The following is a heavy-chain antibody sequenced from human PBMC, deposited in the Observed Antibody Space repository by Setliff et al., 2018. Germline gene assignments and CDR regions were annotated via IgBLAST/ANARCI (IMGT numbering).Heavy chain of an antibody. V-gene: IGHV4-30-4*08. D-gene: IGHD3-22*01. CDR3: ARESRYYYDNLGTLDY. J-gene: IGHJ4*02. Sequence: SETLSLTCTVSGGSISSGDYYWSWIRQPPGKGLEWIGYIYSSGSTYYNPSLKSRVTISVDTSKNQFSLKLSSVTAADTAVYYCARESRYYYDNLGTLDYWGQGALVTVSS. CDR2: IYSSGST. CDR1: GGSISSGDYY.